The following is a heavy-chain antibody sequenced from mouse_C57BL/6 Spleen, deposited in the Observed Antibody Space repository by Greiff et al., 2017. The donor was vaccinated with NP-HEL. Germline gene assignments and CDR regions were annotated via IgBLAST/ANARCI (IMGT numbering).Heavy chain of an antibody. V-gene: IGHV5-6*01. D-gene: IGHD2-12*01. J-gene: IGHJ2*01. CDR2: ISSGGSYT. CDR3: ARHIVHYFDY. Sequence: EVQLVESGGDLVKPGGSLKLSCAASGFTFSSYGMSWVRQTPDKRLEWVATISSGGSYTYYPDSVKGRFTISRDNAKNTLYLQMSSLKSEDTAMYYCARHIVHYFDYWGQGTTLTVSS. CDR1: GFTFSSYG.